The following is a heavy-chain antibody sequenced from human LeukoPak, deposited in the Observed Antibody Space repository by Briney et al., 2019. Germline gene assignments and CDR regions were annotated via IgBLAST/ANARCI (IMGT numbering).Heavy chain of an antibody. CDR1: GFTVSSNY. D-gene: IGHD6-19*01. V-gene: IGHV3-23*01. CDR2: IRGSGGGT. CDR3: AKAGIGVVGYFDY. J-gene: IGHJ4*02. Sequence: GGSLRLSCAASGFTVSSNYMTWVRQAPGKGLEWVSAIRGSGGGTYYADSVKGRLTISRDNSKNTLYLQMNSLRDEDTALYYCAKAGIGVVGYFDYWGQGTLVTVSS.